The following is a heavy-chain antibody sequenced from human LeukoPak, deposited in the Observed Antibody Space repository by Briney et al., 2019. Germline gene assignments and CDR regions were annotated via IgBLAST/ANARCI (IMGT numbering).Heavy chain of an antibody. D-gene: IGHD3-22*01. CDR1: GGSISSHY. CDR3: AMYYYDSSGYYRDAFDI. V-gene: IGHV4-4*07. J-gene: IGHJ3*02. Sequence: AETLSLTCSVSGGSISSHYWSRIRQPAGKALEWIGRIYTSGSTNYNTSLKSRVTMSVDTSKNQFSLKLSSVTAADTAVYYCAMYYYDSSGYYRDAFDIWGQGTMVTVSS. CDR2: IYTSGST.